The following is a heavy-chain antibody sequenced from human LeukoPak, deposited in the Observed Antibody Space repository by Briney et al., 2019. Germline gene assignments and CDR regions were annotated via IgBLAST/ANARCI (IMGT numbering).Heavy chain of an antibody. CDR2: ISSSGSTI. J-gene: IGHJ4*02. D-gene: IGHD5-24*01. V-gene: IGHV3-48*03. CDR3: ARDLSDGYNWGNFDY. Sequence: GGSLRLSCAASGFTFSSYEMNWVRQAPGKGLEWVSYISSSGSTIYYADSVKGRFTISRDNAKNSLYLQMNSLRAEDTALYYCARDLSDGYNWGNFDYWGQGTLVTVSS. CDR1: GFTFSSYE.